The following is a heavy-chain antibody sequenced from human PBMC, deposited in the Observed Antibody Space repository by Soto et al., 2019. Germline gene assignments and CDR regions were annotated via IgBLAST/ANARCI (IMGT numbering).Heavy chain of an antibody. Sequence: SETLSLTCTVSGGSISRYYWSWIRQPPGKGLEWIGYIYYSGSTNYNPSLKSRVTISVDTSKNQFSLKLSSVTAADTAVYYCARAAAANWFDPWGQGALVTVSS. CDR3: ARAAAANWFDP. J-gene: IGHJ5*02. D-gene: IGHD2-2*01. CDR1: GGSISRYY. CDR2: IYYSGST. V-gene: IGHV4-59*01.